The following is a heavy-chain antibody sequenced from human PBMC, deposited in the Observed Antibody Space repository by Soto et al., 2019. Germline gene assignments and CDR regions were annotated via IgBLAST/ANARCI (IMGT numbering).Heavy chain of an antibody. CDR1: GYIFTYFA. CDR2: ISPYNGDT. Sequence: ASVKVSCKASGYIFTYFAITWVRQAPGQGLEWMGWISPYNGDTNYAQKFQGRVSMKTETSTTTAYMELRSLRYDDTAVYYCAREAGSGSYYPEDYWGQGTLVTFSS. J-gene: IGHJ4*02. V-gene: IGHV1-18*04. D-gene: IGHD1-26*01. CDR3: AREAGSGSYYPEDY.